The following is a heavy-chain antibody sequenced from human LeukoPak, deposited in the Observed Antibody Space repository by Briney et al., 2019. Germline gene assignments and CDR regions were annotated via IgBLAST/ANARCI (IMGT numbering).Heavy chain of an antibody. CDR1: GFTFSDYY. Sequence: GGSLRLSCAASGFTFSDYYMSWIRQAPGKGLEWVSYISSSGSTIYYADSVKGRFTISRDNAKNSLYLRMNSLRAEDMAVYYCARVDDSSGNEPDYWGQGTLVTVSS. J-gene: IGHJ4*02. D-gene: IGHD3-22*01. CDR3: ARVDDSSGNEPDY. V-gene: IGHV3-11*01. CDR2: ISSSGSTI.